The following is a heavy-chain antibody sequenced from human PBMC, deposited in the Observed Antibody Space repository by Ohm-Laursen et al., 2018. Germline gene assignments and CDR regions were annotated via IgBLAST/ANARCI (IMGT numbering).Heavy chain of an antibody. CDR3: AKTLNSHYYYDSSGYYWDY. Sequence: GSLRLSCAASRFTFSSSGMHWVRQAPGKGLEWVSAISGSGGSTYYADSVKGRFTISRDNSKNTLYLQMNSLRAEDTAVYYCAKTLNSHYYYDSSGYYWDYWGQGTLVTVSS. D-gene: IGHD3-22*01. CDR1: RFTFSSSG. J-gene: IGHJ4*02. CDR2: ISGSGGST. V-gene: IGHV3-23*01.